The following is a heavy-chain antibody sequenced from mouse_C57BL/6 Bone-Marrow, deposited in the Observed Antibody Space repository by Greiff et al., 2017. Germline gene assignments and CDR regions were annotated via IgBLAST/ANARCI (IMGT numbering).Heavy chain of an antibody. V-gene: IGHV1-55*01. CDR1: GYTFTSYW. Sequence: QVQLQQSGAELVKPGASVKMSCKASGYTFTSYWITWVKQRPGQGLEWIGDIYPGSGSTNYNEKFKSKATLTVDTSSSTAYMQLSSLTSEDSAVYYCARSGFRWLLHAMDYWGQGTSVTVSS. J-gene: IGHJ4*01. CDR3: ARSGFRWLLHAMDY. D-gene: IGHD2-3*01. CDR2: IYPGSGST.